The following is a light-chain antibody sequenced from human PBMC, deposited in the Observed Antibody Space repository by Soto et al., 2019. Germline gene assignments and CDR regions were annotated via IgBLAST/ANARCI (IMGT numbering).Light chain of an antibody. V-gene: IGKV3-11*01. CDR2: DAS. CDR3: QQRTDRPPWT. CDR1: QSIGLA. J-gene: IGKJ1*01. Sequence: EIVLTQSPATLSLSPGERATLSCRASQSIGLAIAWYQHKPGQAPRLLIFDASKRATGIPARFRGSRSGTDFTLSISSLEPEDFAVYYCQQRTDRPPWTFGQGTKVESK.